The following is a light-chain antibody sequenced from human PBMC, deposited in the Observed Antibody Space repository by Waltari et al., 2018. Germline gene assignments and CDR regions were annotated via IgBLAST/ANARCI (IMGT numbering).Light chain of an antibody. CDR2: AAS. J-gene: IGKJ4*01. Sequence: IQLTQSPSSLSASVGDRVTITCRASQGFSSNLAWFQQRPGKDPKLLIYAASTLQSGVPSRFSGSGSGTDFTLTITSLQPEDFATYYCQQLYSYPLTFGGGTKVEIK. V-gene: IGKV1-9*01. CDR3: QQLYSYPLT. CDR1: QGFSSN.